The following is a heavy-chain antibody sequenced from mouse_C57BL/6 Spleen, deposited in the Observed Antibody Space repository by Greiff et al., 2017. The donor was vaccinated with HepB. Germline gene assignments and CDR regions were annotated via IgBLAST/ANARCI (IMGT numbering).Heavy chain of an antibody. CDR2: IDPSDSYT. D-gene: IGHD1-1*01. J-gene: IGHJ2*01. CDR1: GYTFTSYW. CDR3: ARSTVVANFDY. Sequence: QVHVKQPGAELVMPGASVKLSCKASGYTFTSYWMHWVKQRPGQGLEWIGEIDPSDSYTNYNQKFKGKSTLTVDKSSSTAYMQLSSLTSEDSAVYYCARSTVVANFDYWGQGTTLTVSS. V-gene: IGHV1-69*01.